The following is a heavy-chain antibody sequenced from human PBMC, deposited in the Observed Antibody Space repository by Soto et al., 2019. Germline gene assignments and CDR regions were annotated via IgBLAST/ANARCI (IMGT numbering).Heavy chain of an antibody. D-gene: IGHD6-19*01. CDR1: GYTFTTYS. CDR2: MNPLNGDT. Sequence: QVQLVQSGAEVKKPGASVKVSCKASGYTFTTYSMHWVCQAPGQRLEWMGWMNPLNGDTKYSQRFQGRLTIIRDTSASTAYMELSSLRSEDTAIYYCARGNSGAFDIWGQGTMVTVSS. CDR3: ARGNSGAFDI. J-gene: IGHJ3*02. V-gene: IGHV1-3*01.